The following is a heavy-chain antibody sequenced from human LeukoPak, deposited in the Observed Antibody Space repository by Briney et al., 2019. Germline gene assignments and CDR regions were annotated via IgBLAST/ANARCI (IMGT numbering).Heavy chain of an antibody. V-gene: IGHV3-72*01. Sequence: PGGSLRLSCAASGFTFSDHYMDWVRQAPGKGLEWVGRTRNKANSYTTEYAASVKGRFTISRDDSKNSLYLQMNNLKTEDTAVYYCARGLGFDYWGQGTLVTVSS. CDR2: TRNKANSYTT. J-gene: IGHJ4*02. CDR1: GFTFSDHY. CDR3: ARGLGFDY.